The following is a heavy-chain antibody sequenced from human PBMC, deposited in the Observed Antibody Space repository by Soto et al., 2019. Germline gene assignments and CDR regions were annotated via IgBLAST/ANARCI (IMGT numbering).Heavy chain of an antibody. CDR3: AKRKVATISKGSYWYFDL. V-gene: IGHV3-23*01. J-gene: IGHJ2*01. CDR1: GFTFSSYA. CDR2: ISGSGGST. D-gene: IGHD5-12*01. Sequence: GGSLRLSCAASGFTFSSYAMSWVRQAPGKGLEWVSAISGSGGSTYYADSVKGRFTISRDNSKNTLYLQMNSLRAEDTAVYYCAKRKVATISKGSYWYFDLWGRGTLVTVSS.